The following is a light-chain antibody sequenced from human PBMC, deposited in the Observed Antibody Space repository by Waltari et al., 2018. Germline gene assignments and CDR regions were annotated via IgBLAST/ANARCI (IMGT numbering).Light chain of an antibody. CDR1: QSTDTW. CDR2: KAS. Sequence: DIQITQSHSSLSASVGDKVTITCQASQSTDTWLACYQQKPGEAPKSLIYKASNLESGVPSRFSGSGSGTDFTLTISGLKPEDFTTYYCQQYSRLPLPFGGGTKVEIK. CDR3: QQYSRLPLP. V-gene: IGKV1D-16*01. J-gene: IGKJ4*01.